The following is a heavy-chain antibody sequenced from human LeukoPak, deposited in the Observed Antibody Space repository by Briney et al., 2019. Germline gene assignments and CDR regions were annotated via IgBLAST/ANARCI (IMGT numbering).Heavy chain of an antibody. V-gene: IGHV3-7*01. Sequence: PGGYLRLYCAATGFTFSNYWMSWFRQAPGKGLEWVANIKYDGREKQYVDSVKGRFTISRDNARNSLSLQMNSLRAEDTAVYYCARYLNSGPEDFWGQGTLVTVSS. J-gene: IGHJ4*02. CDR3: ARYLNSGPEDF. CDR2: IKYDGREK. D-gene: IGHD1-26*01. CDR1: GFTFSNYW.